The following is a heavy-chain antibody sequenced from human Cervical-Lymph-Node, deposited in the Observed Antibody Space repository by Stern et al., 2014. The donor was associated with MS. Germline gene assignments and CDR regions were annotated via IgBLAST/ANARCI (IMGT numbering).Heavy chain of an antibody. CDR3: ARDLKRIMGASADYYYGMDV. D-gene: IGHD1-26*01. Sequence: QLVQSGAEVKKPGASVKVSCKTSGYTFISYGITWVRQAPGQGLEWMGWISGYNCNTNYAQKLQGRVTMTTDTSTSTAYMELRSLRSDDTAVYYCARDLKRIMGASADYYYGMDVWGQGTTVTVSS. CDR2: ISGYNCNT. V-gene: IGHV1-18*01. CDR1: GYTFISYG. J-gene: IGHJ6*02.